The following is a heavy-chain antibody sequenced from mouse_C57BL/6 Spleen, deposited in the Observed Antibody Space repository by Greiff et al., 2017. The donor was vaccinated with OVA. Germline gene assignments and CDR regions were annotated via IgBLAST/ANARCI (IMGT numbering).Heavy chain of an antibody. D-gene: IGHD2-5*01. CDR1: GYTFTDYN. J-gene: IGHJ2*01. Sequence: EVQLQQSGPELVKPGASVKIPCKASGYTFTDYNMDWVKQSHGKSLEWIGDINPNNGGTIYNQKFKGKATLTVDKSSSTAYMELRSLTSEDTAVYYCARWGLRYSNYFFFDYWGQGTTLTVSS. V-gene: IGHV1-18*01. CDR2: INPNNGGT. CDR3: ARWGLRYSNYFFFDY.